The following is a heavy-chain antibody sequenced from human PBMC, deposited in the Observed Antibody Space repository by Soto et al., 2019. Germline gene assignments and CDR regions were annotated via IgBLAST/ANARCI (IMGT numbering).Heavy chain of an antibody. Sequence: PGGSLRLSCAASGFTFSSYSMNWVRQAPGKGLEWVSSISSSSSYIYYADSVKGRFTISRDNAKNSLYLQMNSLRAEDTAVYYCAREPIGARFSGFGDPPHYYGMDVWGQGTTVTVSS. D-gene: IGHD3-10*01. V-gene: IGHV3-21*01. CDR3: AREPIGARFSGFGDPPHYYGMDV. J-gene: IGHJ6*02. CDR2: ISSSSSYI. CDR1: GFTFSSYS.